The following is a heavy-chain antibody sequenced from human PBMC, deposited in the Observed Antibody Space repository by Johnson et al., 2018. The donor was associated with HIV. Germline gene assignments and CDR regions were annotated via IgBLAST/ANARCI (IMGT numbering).Heavy chain of an antibody. J-gene: IGHJ3*02. V-gene: IGHV3-30*02. D-gene: IGHD2-21*02. CDR2: IRYDGSDK. CDR1: GFTFSSYG. CDR3: AKGRGVVVTAAPYEAFDI. Sequence: VQLVESGGGVVQPGGSLRLSCAASGFTFSSYGVNWVRQAPGKGLEWVAVIRYDGSDKDYADSVKGRFTISRDISKNTLYLQMTRLRAEDTAVSYCAKGRGVVVTAAPYEAFDIWGQGTMVTVS.